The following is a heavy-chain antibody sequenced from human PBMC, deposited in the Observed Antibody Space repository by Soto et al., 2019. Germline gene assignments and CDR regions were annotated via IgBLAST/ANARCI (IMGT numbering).Heavy chain of an antibody. CDR3: GVDTTMLY. Sequence: EVQLLESGGGLVQPGGSLRLSCGASGFTFSSYAMSWVRQAPGKGLEWVSAISGSGGSTYYADSVNGRFTISRDNSKNTLYLQMNSLRAEDTAVYYCGVDTTMLYWCQGTLVTVSS. V-gene: IGHV3-23*01. CDR1: GFTFSSYA. J-gene: IGHJ4*02. CDR2: ISGSGGST. D-gene: IGHD5-18*01.